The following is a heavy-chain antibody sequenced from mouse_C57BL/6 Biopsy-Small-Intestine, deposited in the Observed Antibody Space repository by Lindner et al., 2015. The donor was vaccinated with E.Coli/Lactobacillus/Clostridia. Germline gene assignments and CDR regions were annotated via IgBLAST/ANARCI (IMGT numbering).Heavy chain of an antibody. D-gene: IGHD1-1*01. V-gene: IGHV1-18*01. CDR2: INPNNGGT. CDR3: ARHYGSSYGFAY. Sequence: VQLQESGPELVKPGASVKIPCKASGYTFADYNMDWVKQSHGKSLEWIGDINPNNGGTIYNQKFKGKATLTVDKSSSTAYMELRSLTSEDTAVYYCARHYGSSYGFAYWGQGTLVTVSA. CDR1: GYTFADYN. J-gene: IGHJ3*01.